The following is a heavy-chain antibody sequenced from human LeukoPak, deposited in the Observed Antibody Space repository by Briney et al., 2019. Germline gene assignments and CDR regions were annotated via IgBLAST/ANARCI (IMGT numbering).Heavy chain of an antibody. D-gene: IGHD6-19*01. Sequence: SETLSLTCAVYGGSFSGYYWRWIRPPAGKGLEWIGRIYTSGSTNYSPSLKSRVTMSVDTSKNQFSLKLSSVTAAGTAVYYCARGVQSAVAGIYYFDYWGQGTLVTVSS. CDR2: IYTSGST. CDR1: GGSFSGYY. J-gene: IGHJ4*02. CDR3: ARGVQSAVAGIYYFDY. V-gene: IGHV4-59*10.